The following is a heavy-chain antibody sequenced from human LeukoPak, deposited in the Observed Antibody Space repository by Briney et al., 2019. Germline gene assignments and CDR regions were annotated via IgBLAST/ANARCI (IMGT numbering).Heavy chain of an antibody. CDR2: GSGANT. Sequence: GSGANTTYADSVKGRFTISRDNSKNTLYLQMNSLRAEDTAVYYCAKVPYCSGGNCYSYFDYWGQGTLVTVSS. V-gene: IGHV3-23*01. J-gene: IGHJ4*02. CDR3: AKVPYCSGGNCYSYFDY. D-gene: IGHD2-15*01.